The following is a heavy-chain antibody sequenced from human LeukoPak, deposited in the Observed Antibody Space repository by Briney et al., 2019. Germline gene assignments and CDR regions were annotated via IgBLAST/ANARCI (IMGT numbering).Heavy chain of an antibody. D-gene: IGHD6-13*01. CDR2: IYYSGST. CDR1: GGSISSYY. V-gene: IGHV4-59*01. CDR3: ARGSSSSWQGVLDY. J-gene: IGHJ4*02. Sequence: PSETLSLTCTVSGGSISSYYWSWIRQPPGKGLERIGYIYYSGSTNYNPSLKSRVTISVDTSKNQFSLKLSSVTAADTAVYYCARGSSSSWQGVLDYWGQGTLVTVSS.